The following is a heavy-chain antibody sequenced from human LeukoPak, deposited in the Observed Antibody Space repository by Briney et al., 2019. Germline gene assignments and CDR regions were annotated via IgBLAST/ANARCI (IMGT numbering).Heavy chain of an antibody. J-gene: IGHJ4*02. V-gene: IGHV4-38-2*01. CDR1: GYSISSGYY. CDR2: IYHSGST. D-gene: IGHD2-2*01. CDR3: ARHRGLGNTSCRFDY. Sequence: PSETLSLTCAVSGYSISSGYYWGWIRQPPGKGLEWIGSIYHSGSTYYNPSLKSRVTISVDTPKNQFSLKLSSVTAADTAVYYCARHRGLGNTSCRFDYWGQGTLVTVSS.